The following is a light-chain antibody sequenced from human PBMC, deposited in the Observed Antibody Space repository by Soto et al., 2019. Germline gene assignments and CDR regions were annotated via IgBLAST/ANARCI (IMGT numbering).Light chain of an antibody. J-gene: IGKJ1*01. CDR2: GAS. Sequence: EIVLTQSPGTLSVSPGERATLSCRASQSVSSKLAWYQQKPGQAPRLLFYGASTGGTGIPARFSGSGSETEFTLSISSLQSEDFAVYYCQQYNNWPGTFGQGNKVEIK. V-gene: IGKV3-15*01. CDR3: QQYNNWPGT. CDR1: QSVSSK.